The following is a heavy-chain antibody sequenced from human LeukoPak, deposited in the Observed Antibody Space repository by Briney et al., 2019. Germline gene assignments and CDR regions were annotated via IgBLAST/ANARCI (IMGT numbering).Heavy chain of an antibody. Sequence: ASVKVSCKASGYTFTSYYMHWVRQAPGQGLEWMGIINPSGGSTSYAQKFQGRVTMTRDTSTSTVYMELSSLRSEDTAVYYCARARTYYYDSSGYYDVFDIWGQGTMVTVSS. V-gene: IGHV1-46*01. CDR1: GYTFTSYY. D-gene: IGHD3-22*01. CDR2: INPSGGST. CDR3: ARARTYYYDSSGYYDVFDI. J-gene: IGHJ3*02.